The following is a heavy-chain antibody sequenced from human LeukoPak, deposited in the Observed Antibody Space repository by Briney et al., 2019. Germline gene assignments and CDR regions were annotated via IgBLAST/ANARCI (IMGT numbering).Heavy chain of an antibody. CDR3: ARGQDVGATPMGY. Sequence: SETLSVTCKEPVGSIRSDNWSWIRQHARNGLEWNGRIYTSGDTNYDPSLKSRVTMSLDTTKNQFSLRLSSVTAADTAVYYCARGQDVGATPMGYWGQGTLVTVSS. V-gene: IGHV4-4*07. CDR1: VGSIRSDN. D-gene: IGHD1-26*01. J-gene: IGHJ4*02. CDR2: IYTSGDT.